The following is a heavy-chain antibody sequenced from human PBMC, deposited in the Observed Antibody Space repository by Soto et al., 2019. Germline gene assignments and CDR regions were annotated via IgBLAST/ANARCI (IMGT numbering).Heavy chain of an antibody. CDR2: ISTSNGYT. CDR1: GYSFSTYG. D-gene: IGHD3-3*01. J-gene: IGHJ6*02. Sequence: ASVKVSCKASGYSFSTYGISWVRQAPGQGLEWMGWISTSNGYTNYAQKFQGRVSMTTDTSTNTAYMEVRSLRSDDTAFYFCAGDRSFALLEWPPSDSYGMDVWGQGTSVTVSS. V-gene: IGHV1-18*01. CDR3: AGDRSFALLEWPPSDSYGMDV.